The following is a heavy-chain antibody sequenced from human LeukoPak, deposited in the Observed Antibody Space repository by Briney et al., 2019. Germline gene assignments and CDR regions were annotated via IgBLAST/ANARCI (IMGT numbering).Heavy chain of an antibody. CDR1: GGTFSSYA. V-gene: IGHV1-69*05. CDR2: IIPIFGTA. CDR3: ARGGRTLWSGYYMTHGYYYYYMDV. Sequence: SVKVSCKASGGTFSSYAISWVRQAPGQGLEWMGGIIPIFGTANYAQKFQGRVTITTDESTSTAYMELSSLRSEDTAVYYCARGGRTLWSGYYMTHGYYYYYMDVWGKGTTVTVSS. D-gene: IGHD3-3*01. J-gene: IGHJ6*03.